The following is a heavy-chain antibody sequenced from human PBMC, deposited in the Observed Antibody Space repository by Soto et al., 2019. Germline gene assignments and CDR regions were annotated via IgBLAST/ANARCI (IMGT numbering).Heavy chain of an antibody. CDR1: GFTFRSFV. V-gene: IGHV3-30*19. CDR2: TSYDGSNT. Sequence: QVPLVESGGGVVQPGTSLRLSCVGSGFTFRSFVIHWVRQAPGKGLEWVALTSYDGSNTYYDESVKGRFTISRDNSRKTVDLQRDSLRRQDTSPYSCAGWGTTGGLEGWGQGTLVSVSS. J-gene: IGHJ4*02. D-gene: IGHD3-16*01. CDR3: AGWGTTGGLEG.